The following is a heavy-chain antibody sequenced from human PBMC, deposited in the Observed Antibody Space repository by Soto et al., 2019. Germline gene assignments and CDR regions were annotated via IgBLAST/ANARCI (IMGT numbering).Heavy chain of an antibody. CDR3: AKDGDILSGYPEYFQH. Sequence: GGSLRLSCAASGFTFSSYAMSWVRQAPGKGLECVSSISGGGGSTYYADSVKGRFTISRDNPKNTLYLQMNSLRAEDTAVYYCAKDGDILSGYPEYFQHWGQGTLVTVSS. D-gene: IGHD3-9*01. V-gene: IGHV3-23*01. CDR2: ISGGGGST. J-gene: IGHJ1*01. CDR1: GFTFSSYA.